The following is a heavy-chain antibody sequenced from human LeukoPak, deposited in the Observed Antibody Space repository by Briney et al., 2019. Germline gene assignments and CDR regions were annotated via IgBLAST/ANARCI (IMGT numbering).Heavy chain of an antibody. J-gene: IGHJ4*02. V-gene: IGHV3-30*04. CDR1: GFTLSGYT. Sequence: GGSLRLSCAASGFTLSGYTMHWVRQAPGKGLEWVAVIAYDGSFKYYADSVKGRFTISRDTSKNTLYLEMSSLRAEDTAVYYCAREGSDYGDYGAFDYWGQGTLVTVSS. CDR2: IAYDGSFK. D-gene: IGHD4-17*01. CDR3: AREGSDYGDYGAFDY.